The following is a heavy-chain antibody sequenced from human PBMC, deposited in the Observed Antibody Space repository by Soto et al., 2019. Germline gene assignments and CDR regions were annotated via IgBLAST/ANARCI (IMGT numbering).Heavy chain of an antibody. D-gene: IGHD3-3*01. CDR2: MNANSGNT. CDR1: GYTFTSND. Sequence: ASVKVSCKASGYTFTSNDINWVRQATGQGLEWMGWMNANSGNTGYAQKFQGRVTMTRNTSISTAYMELSSLSSEDTAVNYCARVPVTDYDFCCGYCRGVAYHYYYMDVWGKGTTVTVSS. V-gene: IGHV1-8*01. CDR3: ARVPVTDYDFCCGYCRGVAYHYYYMDV. J-gene: IGHJ6*03.